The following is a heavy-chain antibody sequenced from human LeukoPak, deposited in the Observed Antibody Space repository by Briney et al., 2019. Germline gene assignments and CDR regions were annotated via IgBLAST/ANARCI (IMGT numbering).Heavy chain of an antibody. D-gene: IGHD6-6*01. CDR2: INPNSGGA. J-gene: IGHJ4*01. CDR3: VRDFARAARQFDY. Sequence: GASVKVSCKASGYTFTGYYMHWVRQAPGQGLEWMGWINPNSGGANYAQKFQGRVTMTRDTSISTAYMELSRLRSDDTAVYYCVRDFARAARQFDYWGQEPWSPSPQ. V-gene: IGHV1-2*02. CDR1: GYTFTGYY.